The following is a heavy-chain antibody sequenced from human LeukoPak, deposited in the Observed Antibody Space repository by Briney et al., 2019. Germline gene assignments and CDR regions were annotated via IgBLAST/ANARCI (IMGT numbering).Heavy chain of an antibody. D-gene: IGHD4-11*01. Sequence: PGGSLRLSCAASGFTFSSYSMKWVRQAPGKGLEWVSSISSSSSYIYYADSVKGRFTISRDNAKNSLYLQMNSLRAEDTAVYFCARDDYSNYVGWFDPWGQGTLVTVSS. CDR2: ISSSSSYI. J-gene: IGHJ5*02. V-gene: IGHV3-21*01. CDR3: ARDDYSNYVGWFDP. CDR1: GFTFSSYS.